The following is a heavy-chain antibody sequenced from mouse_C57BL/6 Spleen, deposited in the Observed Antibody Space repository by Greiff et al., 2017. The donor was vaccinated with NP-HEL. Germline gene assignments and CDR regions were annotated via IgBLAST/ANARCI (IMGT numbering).Heavy chain of an antibody. CDR2: LNPNNGGT. CDR3: ARPIYYYFDY. Sequence: EVQLQQSGPELVKPGASVKISCKASGYTFTDYYMNWVKQSHGKSLEWIGDLNPNNGGTSYNQKFKGKATLTVDKSSTTAYMELRSLTSEDSAVYYWARPIYYYFDYWGQGTTLTVSS. J-gene: IGHJ2*01. V-gene: IGHV1-26*01. D-gene: IGHD2-1*01. CDR1: GYTFTDYY.